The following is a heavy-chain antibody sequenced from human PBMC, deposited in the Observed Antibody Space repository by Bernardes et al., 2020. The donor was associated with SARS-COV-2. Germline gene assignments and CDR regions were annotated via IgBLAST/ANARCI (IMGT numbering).Heavy chain of an antibody. J-gene: IGHJ3*01. Sequence: GGSLRLSCAASGFTFSNHLFSWFRQAPGKGLEWVSAISGAGVYIYYGDSVRGRFTISRDNTRTSVFLQMESLRAEDTAVYYCARDVGGTDWRFGFDVWGPGTMVHVSS. CDR1: GFTFSNHL. CDR2: ISGAGVYI. D-gene: IGHD3-9*01. V-gene: IGHV3-21*01. CDR3: ARDVGGTDWRFGFDV.